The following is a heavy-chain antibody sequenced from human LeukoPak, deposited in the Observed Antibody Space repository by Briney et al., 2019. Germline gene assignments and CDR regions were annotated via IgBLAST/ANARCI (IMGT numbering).Heavy chain of an antibody. D-gene: IGHD3-22*01. CDR3: AREMDYYDTGGYYLQWFDP. J-gene: IGHJ5*02. CDR2: IYYSGST. Sequence: SETLSLTCTVSGGSISSYYWSWIRQPPGKGLEWIGYIYYSGSTSYNPSLKSRVSISFDTSKNQFFLKLNSVTAADTAVYYCAREMDYYDTGGYYLQWFDPWGQGTLVTVSS. CDR1: GGSISSYY. V-gene: IGHV4-59*06.